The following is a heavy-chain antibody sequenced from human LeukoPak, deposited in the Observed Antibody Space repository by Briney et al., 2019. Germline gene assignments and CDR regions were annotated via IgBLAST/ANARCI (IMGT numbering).Heavy chain of an antibody. J-gene: IGHJ6*02. Sequence: GASVKVSCKASGYTFTDFYMHWVRQAPGQGLEYLGWINPDSGGTNSAQTFQGRVTMTRDTSVNTAYLELNRLRSDDTAVYYCAREQTNSGGTMDVWGQGTTVTVSS. CDR3: AREQTNSGGTMDV. V-gene: IGHV1-2*02. D-gene: IGHD6-25*01. CDR1: GYTFTDFY. CDR2: INPDSGGT.